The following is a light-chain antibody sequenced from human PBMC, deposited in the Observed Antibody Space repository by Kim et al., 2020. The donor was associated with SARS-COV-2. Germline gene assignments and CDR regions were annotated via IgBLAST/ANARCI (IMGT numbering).Light chain of an antibody. CDR2: DIS. J-gene: IGLJ2*01. CDR3: SSYTSSDTLV. V-gene: IGLV2-14*04. Sequence: GQLITTSCTGTTTDFGDYKFLSCYQQLPGKAPKVLIYDISNRPSGVSSRFSGSKSGNTASLTISGLQAEDEADYYCSSYTSSDTLVFGGGTQLTVL. CDR1: TTDFGDYKF.